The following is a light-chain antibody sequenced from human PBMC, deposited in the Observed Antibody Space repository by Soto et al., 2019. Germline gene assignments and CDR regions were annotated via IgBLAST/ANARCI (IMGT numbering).Light chain of an antibody. Sequence: EIVLTQSPGTLSLSPGERATLSCRASQSVSSSYLAWYQLKPGQAPRLLIYGATSRATGIPERFRGSGSGTDFSLTISRLESEAFAVYYCQQYGSSTGTFGQGTKLEIK. CDR3: QQYGSSTGT. CDR2: GAT. J-gene: IGKJ2*02. V-gene: IGKV3-20*01. CDR1: QSVSSSY.